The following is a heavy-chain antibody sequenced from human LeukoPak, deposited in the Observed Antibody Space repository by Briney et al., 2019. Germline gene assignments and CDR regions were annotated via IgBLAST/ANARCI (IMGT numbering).Heavy chain of an antibody. CDR2: INHSGST. CDR3: ARTTTVRGTYYMDV. Sequence: SETLSLTCAVYGGSFSGYYWSWIRQPPGKGLEWIGEINHSGSTNYNPSLKSRVTISVDTSKNQFSLKLSSVTAADTAVYYCARTTTVRGTYYMDVWGKGTTVTVSS. CDR1: GGSFSGYY. D-gene: IGHD3-10*01. V-gene: IGHV4-34*01. J-gene: IGHJ6*03.